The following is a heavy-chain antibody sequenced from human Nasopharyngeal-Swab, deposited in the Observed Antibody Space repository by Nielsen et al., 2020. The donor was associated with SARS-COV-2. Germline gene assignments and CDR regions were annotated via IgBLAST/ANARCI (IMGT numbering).Heavy chain of an antibody. V-gene: IGHV3-23*01. J-gene: IGHJ5*02. CDR3: AKDTSYDFWSGYYTPMGNWFDP. Sequence: ETLSLTCAASGFTFSSYGMSWVRQAPGKGLEWVSAISGSGGSTYYADSVKGRFTISRDNSKNTLYLQMNSLRAEDTAVYYCAKDTSYDFWSGYYTPMGNWFDPWGQGTLVTVSS. CDR2: ISGSGGST. CDR1: GFTFSSYG. D-gene: IGHD3-3*01.